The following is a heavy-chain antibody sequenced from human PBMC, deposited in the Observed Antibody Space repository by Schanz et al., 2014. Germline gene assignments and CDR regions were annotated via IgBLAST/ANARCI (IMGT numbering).Heavy chain of an antibody. D-gene: IGHD2-21*01. J-gene: IGHJ4*02. CDR2: IRYDGRNK. CDR3: AREDCSATSCYFKY. CDR1: GFTFTSYD. V-gene: IGHV3-33*01. Sequence: QAQLAESGGGVVQPGRPLRLSCVASGFTFTSYDIHWVRQAPGKGLEWVAVIRYDGRNKNFVESVKGRFTISRDNSNNTVYLQMNTLRAEDTAVYYCAREDCSATSCYFKYWGQGTLVTVSS.